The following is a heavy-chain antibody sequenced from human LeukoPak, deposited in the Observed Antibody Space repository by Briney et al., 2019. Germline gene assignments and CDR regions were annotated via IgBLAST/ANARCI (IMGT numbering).Heavy chain of an antibody. CDR3: AKDYGTTATAVQLRAPYFDY. CDR2: IWYDGSNS. J-gene: IGHJ4*02. V-gene: IGHV3-33*06. CDR1: GFTFSSTG. Sequence: GGSLRLSCAASGFTFSSTGMHWVRQAPGKGLQCVGLIWYDGSNSVYADSVKGRFTISRDNSKNTVHLQMNNLRAEDTAVYYCAKDYGTTATAVQLRAPYFDYWGQGALVTAAS. D-gene: IGHD4-11*01.